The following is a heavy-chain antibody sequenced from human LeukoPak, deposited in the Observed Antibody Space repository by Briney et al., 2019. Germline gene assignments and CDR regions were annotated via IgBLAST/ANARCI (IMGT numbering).Heavy chain of an antibody. Sequence: SETLSLTCAVSGYSISSGYYWGWIRQPPGKGLEWIGSIYHSGSTYYNPSLKSRVTISVDTSKNQFSLKLSSVTAADTAVSYCARGGQQLRYFQHWCQGTLVTVSS. CDR1: GYSISSGYY. D-gene: IGHD6-13*01. V-gene: IGHV4-38-2*01. CDR3: ARGGQQLRYFQH. J-gene: IGHJ1*01. CDR2: IYHSGST.